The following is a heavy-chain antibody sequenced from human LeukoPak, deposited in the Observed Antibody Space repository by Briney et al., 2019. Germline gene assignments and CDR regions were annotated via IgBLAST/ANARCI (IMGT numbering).Heavy chain of an antibody. Sequence: GGSLRLSCAASGFTLSSYWMSWVRQAPGKGLEWVANIKQDGSEKYYVDSVKGRFTISRDNAKNSLYLQMNSLRAEDTAVYYCARKPSFDPWGQGTLVTVSS. D-gene: IGHD1-14*01. CDR2: IKQDGSEK. CDR1: GFTLSSYW. J-gene: IGHJ5*02. CDR3: ARKPSFDP. V-gene: IGHV3-7*01.